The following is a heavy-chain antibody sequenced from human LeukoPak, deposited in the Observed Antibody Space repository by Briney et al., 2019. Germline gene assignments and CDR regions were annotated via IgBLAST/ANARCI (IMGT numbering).Heavy chain of an antibody. CDR3: ARLYDSSGYYRNWFDP. D-gene: IGHD3-22*01. J-gene: IGHJ5*02. CDR1: GGSISSSSYY. Sequence: SETLSLTCTVSGGSISSSSYYWGWIRQPPGKGLEWIGSIYYSGGTYYNPSLKSRVTISVDTSKNQFSLKLSSVTAADTAVYYCARLYDSSGYYRNWFDPWGQGTLVTVSS. V-gene: IGHV4-39*01. CDR2: IYYSGGT.